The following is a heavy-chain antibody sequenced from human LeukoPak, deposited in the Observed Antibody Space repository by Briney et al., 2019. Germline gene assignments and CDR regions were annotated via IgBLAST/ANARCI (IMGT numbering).Heavy chain of an antibody. CDR1: GGSFSGYY. CDR2: INHSGST. J-gene: IGHJ5*02. D-gene: IGHD2-2*02. V-gene: IGHV4-34*01. Sequence: NPSETLSLTCAVYGGSFSGYYWSWIRQPPGKGLEWIGEINHSGSTNYNPSLKSRVTISVDTSKNQFSLKLSSVTAADTAVYYCARARIVVVPAAIRPNWFDPWGQGTLVTVSS. CDR3: ARARIVVVPAAIRPNWFDP.